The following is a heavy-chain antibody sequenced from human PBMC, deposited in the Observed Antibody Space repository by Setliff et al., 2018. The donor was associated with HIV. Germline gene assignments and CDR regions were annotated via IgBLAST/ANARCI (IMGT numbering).Heavy chain of an antibody. J-gene: IGHJ5*02. V-gene: IGHV4-59*11. CDR3: AKDLLASFGEPYPPTANWFDP. CDR1: GGAINSHY. D-gene: IGHD3-10*01. Sequence: PSETLSLTCTVSGGAINSHYWSWIRQPPGMRLEWIGFIYYTGITTYIPSFENRVTIAVDTSKNTLYLQMNSLRVEDTAVYYCAKDLLASFGEPYPPTANWFDPWGQGTLVTVSS. CDR2: IYYTGIT.